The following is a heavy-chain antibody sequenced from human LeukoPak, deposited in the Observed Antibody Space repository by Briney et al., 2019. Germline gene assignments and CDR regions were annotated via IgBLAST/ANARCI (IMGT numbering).Heavy chain of an antibody. CDR2: IYHSGST. J-gene: IGHJ4*02. CDR1: GGSISSGGYY. V-gene: IGHV4-30-2*01. Sequence: SETLSLTCTVSGGSISSGGYYWSWIRQPPGKGLEWIGYIYHSGSTYYNPSLKSRVTISVDRSKNQFSLKLSSVTAADTAVYYCARAPYSSSPLDYWGQGTLVTVSS. CDR3: ARAPYSSSPLDY. D-gene: IGHD6-6*01.